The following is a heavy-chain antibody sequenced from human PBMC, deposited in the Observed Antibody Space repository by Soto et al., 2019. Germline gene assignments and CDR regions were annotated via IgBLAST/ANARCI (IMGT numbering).Heavy chain of an antibody. V-gene: IGHV3-9*01. D-gene: IGHD2-21*01. J-gene: IGHJ4*02. CDR1: GFTFDDYA. CDR2: ISWNSGSI. CDR3: AKGGLHALEDHLQDQ. Sequence: EVQLVESGGGLVQPGRSLRLSCAASGFTFDDYAMHWVRQAPGKGLEWVSGISWNSGSIGYADSVKGRFTISRDNAKNSLYLQMNSLRAEDTALYYCAKGGLHALEDHLQDQWGQGTLVTVSS.